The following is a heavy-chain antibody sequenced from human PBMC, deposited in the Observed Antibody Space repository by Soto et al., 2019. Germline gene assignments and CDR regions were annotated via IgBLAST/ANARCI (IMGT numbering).Heavy chain of an antibody. CDR2: IYYSGST. CDR1: GGSIRSYY. CDR3: ARKVVVAATVWFDP. Sequence: SETLSLTCTVSGGSIRSYYWSWIRQPPGKGLEWIGYIYYSGSTNYNPSLKSRVTISVDTSKNHFSLKLSSVTAADTAVYYCARKVVVAATVWFDPWGPGTLVTVS. J-gene: IGHJ5*02. D-gene: IGHD2-15*01. V-gene: IGHV4-59*01.